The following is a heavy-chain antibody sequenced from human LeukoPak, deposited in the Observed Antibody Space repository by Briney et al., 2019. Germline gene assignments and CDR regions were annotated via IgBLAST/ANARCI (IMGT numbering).Heavy chain of an antibody. CDR2: INPSGGST. V-gene: IGHV1-46*01. CDR3: ARTIPIAPAAAGALGY. Sequence: ASVKVSCKASGYTFTSYYMQWVRQAPGQGLEWMGIINPSGGSTSYAQKFQGRVTMTRDTSTSTVYMELSSLRSEDTAVYYCARTIPIAPAAAGALGYWGQGTLVTVSS. D-gene: IGHD2-2*01. CDR1: GYTFTSYY. J-gene: IGHJ4*02.